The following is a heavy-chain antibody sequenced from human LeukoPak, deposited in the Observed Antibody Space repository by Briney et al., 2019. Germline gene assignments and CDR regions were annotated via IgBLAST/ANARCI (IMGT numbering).Heavy chain of an antibody. V-gene: IGHV3-23*01. D-gene: IGHD2-2*02. CDR3: AKSPPPVVPAAIGIAVAGFDY. CDR2: ISGSGGST. CDR1: GLTFSSYA. Sequence: PGGSLGLSCAASGLTFSSYAMSWVRQAPGKGLEWVSAISGSGGSTYYADSVKGPFTISRDNSKNTLYLQMNSLSAEDTAVYYCAKSPPPVVPAAIGIAVAGFDYWGQGTLVTVSS. J-gene: IGHJ4*02.